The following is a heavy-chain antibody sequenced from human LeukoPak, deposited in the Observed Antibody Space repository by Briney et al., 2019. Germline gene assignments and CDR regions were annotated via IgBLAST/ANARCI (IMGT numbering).Heavy chain of an antibody. V-gene: IGHV3-23*01. Sequence: GGSLRLSCAASGFTFSTYVMTWVRQAPGKGLEWVSAISGSGGSTYYADSVKGRFTISRDNSKNTLYLQMNSLRAEDTAVYYCAKPAGYCSGGSCYFFDYWGQGTLVTVSS. J-gene: IGHJ4*02. D-gene: IGHD2-15*01. CDR2: ISGSGGST. CDR1: GFTFSTYV. CDR3: AKPAGYCSGGSCYFFDY.